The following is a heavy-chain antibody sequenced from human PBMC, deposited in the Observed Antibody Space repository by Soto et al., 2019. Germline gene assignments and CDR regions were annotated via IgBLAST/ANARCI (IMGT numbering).Heavy chain of an antibody. CDR3: ARDQGIAANLDY. CDR2: ISFGSSHI. Sequence: GSLRLSCAASGFTFSSYSMNWVRQAPGKGLEWVSSISFGSSHIYYADSVKGRFTISRDNAKNSLYLQMNSLRAEDTAVYYCARDQGIAANLDYWGQGTLVTVSS. J-gene: IGHJ4*02. D-gene: IGHD6-13*01. V-gene: IGHV3-21*01. CDR1: GFTFSSYS.